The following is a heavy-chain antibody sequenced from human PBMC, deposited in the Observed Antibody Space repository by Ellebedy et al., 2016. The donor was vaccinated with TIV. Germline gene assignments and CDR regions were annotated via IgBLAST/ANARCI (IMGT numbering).Heavy chain of an antibody. CDR2: IKQDGSEI. Sequence: GGSPRLSXAASGFTFSNYWMSWVRQAPGKGLEWVANIKQDGSEIYYVNSVKGRFTISRDNAKNSLYLQMNSLRAEDTAVYYCARRYFDLWGRGTLVTVSS. J-gene: IGHJ2*01. CDR3: ARRYFDL. V-gene: IGHV3-7*01. CDR1: GFTFSNYW.